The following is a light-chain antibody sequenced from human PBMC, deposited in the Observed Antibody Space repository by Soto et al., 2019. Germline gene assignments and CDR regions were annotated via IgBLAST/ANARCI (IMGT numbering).Light chain of an antibody. V-gene: IGLV2-14*01. CDR3: CSYPSTYTMV. Sequence: QSALTQPASVSGSPGQSITIFCTGTSSDIGTYNSVSWYQHHPGKAPKLLIFEVIDRPSGVSDRFSGSKSGNTASLTISGLQPEVEADYYSCSYPSTYTMVFGGGTKLTVL. CDR1: SSDIGTYNS. J-gene: IGLJ3*02. CDR2: EVI.